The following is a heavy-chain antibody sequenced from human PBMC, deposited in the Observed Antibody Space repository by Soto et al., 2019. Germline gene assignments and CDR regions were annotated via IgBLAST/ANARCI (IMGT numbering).Heavy chain of an antibody. Sequence: QVQLQESGPGLVKPSQTLSLTCTVSGGSISSGVYYWSWIRQHPGKGLEWIGYIYYSGSTYYNPSLKSRVTISVDTSKNQFSLKLSSVTAADTAVYYCARAFRQTYYYYGMDVWGQGTTVTVYS. V-gene: IGHV4-31*03. CDR3: ARAFRQTYYYYGMDV. CDR2: IYYSGST. J-gene: IGHJ6*02. CDR1: GGSISSGVYY.